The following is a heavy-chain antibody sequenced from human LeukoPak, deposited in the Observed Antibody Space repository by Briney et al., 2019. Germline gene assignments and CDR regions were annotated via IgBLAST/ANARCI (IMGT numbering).Heavy chain of an antibody. CDR2: IYYSGST. CDR3: ATGHGSGTLRDRYYYMDV. V-gene: IGHV4-59*01. CDR1: GGSISSYY. D-gene: IGHD3-10*01. Sequence: PSETLSLTCTVSGGSISSYYWSWIRQPPGKGLEWIGYIYYSGSTNYNPSLKSRVTISVDTSKKQFSLRLSSVTAADTAVYFCATGHGSGTLRDRYYYMDVWGKGTTVTVSS. J-gene: IGHJ6*03.